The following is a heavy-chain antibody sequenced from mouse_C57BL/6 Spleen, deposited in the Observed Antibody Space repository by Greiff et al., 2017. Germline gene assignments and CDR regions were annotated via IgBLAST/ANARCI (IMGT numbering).Heavy chain of an antibody. J-gene: IGHJ3*01. CDR1: GYTFTSYW. V-gene: IGHV1-64*01. Sequence: QVQLQQPGAELVKPGASVKLSCKASGYTFTSYWMHWVKQRPGQGLEWIGMIHPNSGSTNYNEKFKSKATLTVDKSSSTAYMQLSSLTSEDSAAYYCARLFAYWGQGTLVTVSA. CDR2: IHPNSGST. CDR3: ARLFAY.